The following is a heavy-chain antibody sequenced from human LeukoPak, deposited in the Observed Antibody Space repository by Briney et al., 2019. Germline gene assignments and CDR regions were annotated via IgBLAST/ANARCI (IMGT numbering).Heavy chain of an antibody. CDR1: GGTFSSYA. D-gene: IGHD2-21*01. J-gene: IGHJ4*02. Sequence: SVKVSCKASGGTFSSYAISWVRQAPGQGLEWMGGIIPIFGTANYAQKFQGRVTMTEDTSTDTAYMKLSSLRSEDTAVYYCATVGILWGDYFDYWGQGTLVTVSS. CDR3: ATVGILWGDYFDY. V-gene: IGHV1-69*06. CDR2: IIPIFGTA.